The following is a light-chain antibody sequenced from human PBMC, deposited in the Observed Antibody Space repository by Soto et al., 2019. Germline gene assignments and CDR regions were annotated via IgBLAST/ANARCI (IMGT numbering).Light chain of an antibody. CDR3: SSFASSSTYV. Sequence: QSVLTKPASETGSLGLSIAISCTGTSSDVGGYNSVSWYQQHPGKAPKLMIYDVSNRPSGVSNRFSGSKSGNTASLTISGLQAEDEADYYCSSFASSSTYVFGTGTKVTVL. CDR2: DVS. V-gene: IGLV2-14*01. CDR1: SSDVGGYNS. J-gene: IGLJ1*01.